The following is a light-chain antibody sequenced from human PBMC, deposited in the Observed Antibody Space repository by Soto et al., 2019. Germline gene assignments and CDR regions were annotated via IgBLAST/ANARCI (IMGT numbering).Light chain of an antibody. CDR3: QSYVLLSGSV. CDR2: DNN. J-gene: IGLJ2*01. V-gene: IGLV1-40*01. CDR1: SSNIGTGYD. Sequence: QSVLTQPPSVSGAPGQRVTISCTGSSSNIGTGYDVHWYQQYPGTTPKLLIYDNNNRPSGVPDRFSASTSGSSASLAITGLQADDEADYYCQSYVLLSGSVFGRGTKLTV.